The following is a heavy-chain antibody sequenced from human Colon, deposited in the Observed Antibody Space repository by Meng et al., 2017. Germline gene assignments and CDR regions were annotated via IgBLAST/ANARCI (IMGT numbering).Heavy chain of an antibody. CDR3: TTDGQDY. Sequence: GESLKISCAGSGFTFSKAWMSWVRQAPGKGLEWVGRNKSKTDGGTTDYAAPVKGRFTNSRDDSTNTLSLQMNSRKTEDTAVYYCTTDGQDYWGQGTLVTVSS. CDR1: GFTFSKAW. CDR2: NKSKTDGGTT. V-gene: IGHV3-15*01. J-gene: IGHJ4*02.